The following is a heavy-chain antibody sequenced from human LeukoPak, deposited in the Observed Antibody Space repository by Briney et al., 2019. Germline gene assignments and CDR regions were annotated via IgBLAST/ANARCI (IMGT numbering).Heavy chain of an antibody. J-gene: IGHJ3*02. CDR2: ISAYNGNT. Sequence: GASVKVSCKASGYTFTSYDINWVRQATGQGLEWMGWISAYNGNTNYAQKLQGRVTMTTDTSTSTAYMELRSLRSDDTAVYYCARVSSGWYADDAFDIWGQGTMVTVSS. CDR1: GYTFTSYD. V-gene: IGHV1-18*01. D-gene: IGHD6-19*01. CDR3: ARVSSGWYADDAFDI.